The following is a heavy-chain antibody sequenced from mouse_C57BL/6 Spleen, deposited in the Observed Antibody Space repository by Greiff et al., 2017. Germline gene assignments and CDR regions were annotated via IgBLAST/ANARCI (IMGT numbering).Heavy chain of an antibody. J-gene: IGHJ1*03. CDR3: AGNFYDFYWYFGV. V-gene: IGHV1-72*01. CDR2: IDPNSGGT. Sequence: QVQLQQPGAELVKPGASVKLSCKASGYTFTSYWMHWVKLRPGRGLEWIGRIDPNSGGTKYNEKFKSKATLTVDKPSSTAYMQLSRLTSEDSAVYYCAGNFYDFYWYFGVWGTGTTVTVSS. CDR1: GYTFTSYW. D-gene: IGHD2-12*01.